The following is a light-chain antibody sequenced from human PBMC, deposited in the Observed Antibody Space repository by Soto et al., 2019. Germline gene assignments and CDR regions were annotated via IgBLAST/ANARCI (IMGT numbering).Light chain of an antibody. Sequence: EIVMTQSPATLSVSLGERATLSCRASQSVSSNLAWYQQKPGQAPRLLIYGASTRATGIPARFSGSGSGTEFTLIISSLQSEDFVVYYCEQYNNWPPGTFGQRTKVEIK. CDR2: GAS. CDR1: QSVSSN. J-gene: IGKJ1*01. CDR3: EQYNNWPPGT. V-gene: IGKV3-15*01.